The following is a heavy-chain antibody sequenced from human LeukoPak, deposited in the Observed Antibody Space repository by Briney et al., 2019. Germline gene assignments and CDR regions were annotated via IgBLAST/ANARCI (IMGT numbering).Heavy chain of an antibody. CDR1: GGTFSSYA. CDR3: ARDRCSGGSCYPRPGWFDP. J-gene: IGHJ5*02. Sequence: ASVKVSCKASGGTFSSYAISWVRQAPGQGLEWMGGIIPIFGTANYAQKFQGRVTITADESTSTAYMELSSLRSEDTAVYYCARDRCSGGSCYPRPGWFDPRGQGTLVTVSS. V-gene: IGHV1-69*13. D-gene: IGHD2-15*01. CDR2: IIPIFGTA.